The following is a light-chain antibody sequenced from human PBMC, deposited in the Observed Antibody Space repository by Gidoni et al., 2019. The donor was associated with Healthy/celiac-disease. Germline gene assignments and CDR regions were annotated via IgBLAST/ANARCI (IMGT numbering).Light chain of an antibody. Sequence: EIVMTQSPATLSVSPGDRATLSCRASQSVSSNLAWYQQTPGQAPRLLIYGASTRATGIPARFSGSGSGTEFTLTISSLQSEDFAVYYCPQYNNWPPWTFGQGTKVEIK. J-gene: IGKJ1*01. V-gene: IGKV3-15*01. CDR1: QSVSSN. CDR2: GAS. CDR3: PQYNNWPPWT.